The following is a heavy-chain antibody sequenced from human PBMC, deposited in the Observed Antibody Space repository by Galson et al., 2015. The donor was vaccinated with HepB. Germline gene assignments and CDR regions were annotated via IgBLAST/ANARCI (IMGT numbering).Heavy chain of an antibody. D-gene: IGHD2-2*02. V-gene: IGHV3-23*01. CDR3: AKQAIVVVPAAISY. Sequence: SLGLSCAASGVTFSSYATSWVRQAPGEGLEWVSAISGSGVSTYYADSVKGRFTISRDNSKNTLYLQMNSLRAEDTAVYYCAKQAIVVVPAAISYWGQGTLVTVSS. J-gene: IGHJ4*02. CDR2: ISGSGVST. CDR1: GVTFSSYA.